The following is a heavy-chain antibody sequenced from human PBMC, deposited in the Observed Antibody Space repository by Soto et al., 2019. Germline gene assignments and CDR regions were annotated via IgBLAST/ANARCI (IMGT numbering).Heavy chain of an antibody. CDR3: ARPLLGATILSGFDS. CDR2: IYYSGSA. V-gene: IGHV4-39*01. CDR1: GGSISSSTYY. J-gene: IGHJ4*02. D-gene: IGHD5-12*01. Sequence: QLQLQESGPGLVQPSETLSLTCTVSGGSISSSTYYWGWIRQPPGKGLERIGSIYYSGSAYYNPARKSQDTDSVDTSKNQSSLKLGSVNAACTAVYFCARPLLGATILSGFDSWGQGILVTVSS.